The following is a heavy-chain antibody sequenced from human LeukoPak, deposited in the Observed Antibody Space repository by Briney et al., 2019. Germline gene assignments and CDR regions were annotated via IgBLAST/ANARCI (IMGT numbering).Heavy chain of an antibody. V-gene: IGHV4-59*01. CDR1: GGSISSYY. D-gene: IGHD3-22*01. J-gene: IGHJ4*02. CDR2: IYYSGST. Sequence: PSETLSLTCTVSGGSISSYYWSWIRQPPGKGLEWIGYIYYSGSTNYKPSLKSRVTISVDTSKNQFSLKLSSVTAADTAVYYCARGGGSSGYYFDYWGQGTLVTVSS. CDR3: ARGGGSSGYYFDY.